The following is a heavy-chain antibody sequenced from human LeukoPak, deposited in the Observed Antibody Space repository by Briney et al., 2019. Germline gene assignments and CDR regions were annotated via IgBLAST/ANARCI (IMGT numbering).Heavy chain of an antibody. CDR1: GGSISSGDYY. V-gene: IGHV4-30-4*01. Sequence: SQTLSLTCTVSGGSISSGDYYWSWIRQPPGKGLEWIGYIYYSGSTYYSPSLKSRVTISVDTSKNQFSLKLSSVTAADTAVYYCARELLPRGKRGFDPWGQGTLVTVSS. CDR2: IYYSGST. J-gene: IGHJ5*02. CDR3: ARELLPRGKRGFDP. D-gene: IGHD1-26*01.